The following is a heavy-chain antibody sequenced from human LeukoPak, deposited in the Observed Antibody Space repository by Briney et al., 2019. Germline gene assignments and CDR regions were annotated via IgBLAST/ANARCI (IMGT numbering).Heavy chain of an antibody. J-gene: IGHJ6*02. CDR2: IKQDGSEK. CDR1: GFPFSSYW. V-gene: IGHV3-7*03. CDR3: ARDRWDYDILTGYFGYYYYGMDV. Sequence: PGGSLRLSCVASGFPFSSYWMTWVRQAPGKGLEWVANIKQDGSEKYYVDSVKGRFTISRDNAKNSLYLQMNSLRAEDTAVYYCARDRWDYDILTGYFGYYYYGMDVWGQGTTVTVSS. D-gene: IGHD3-9*01.